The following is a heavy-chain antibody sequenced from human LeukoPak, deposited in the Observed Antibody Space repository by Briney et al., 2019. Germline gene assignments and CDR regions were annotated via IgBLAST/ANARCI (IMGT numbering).Heavy chain of an antibody. V-gene: IGHV3-74*01. J-gene: IGHJ6*03. CDR1: GFTFSSYW. CDR3: ARMRRNRYYMDV. Sequence: GALRLSCAASGFTFSSYWMHWVRQAPGKGLVWVSRINTDGSSTSYADSVKGRFTISRDNAKNTLYLQMNSLRAEDTAVYYCARMRRNRYYMDVWGKGTTVTVSS. D-gene: IGHD2/OR15-2a*01. CDR2: INTDGSST.